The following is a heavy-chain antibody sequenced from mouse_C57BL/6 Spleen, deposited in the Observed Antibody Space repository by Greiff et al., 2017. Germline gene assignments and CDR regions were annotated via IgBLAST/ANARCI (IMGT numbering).Heavy chain of an antibody. V-gene: IGHV1-15*01. CDR3: TRFYYGSSPLYYAMDY. D-gene: IGHD1-1*01. CDR2: IDPETGGT. CDR1: GYTFTDYE. Sequence: VQLQQSGAELVRPGASVTLSCKASGYTFTDYEMHWVKQTPVHGLEWIGAIDPETGGTAYNQKFKGKAILTADKSSSTAYMELRSLTSEDSAVYYSTRFYYGSSPLYYAMDYWGQGTSVTVSS. J-gene: IGHJ4*01.